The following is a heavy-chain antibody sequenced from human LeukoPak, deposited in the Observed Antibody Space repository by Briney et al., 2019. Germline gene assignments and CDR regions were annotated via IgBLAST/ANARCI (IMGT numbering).Heavy chain of an antibody. CDR3: ARDRGEWLRFTDY. CDR1: GGSISSGSYY. V-gene: IGHV4-61*02. CDR2: IYTSGST. Sequence: SQTLSLTCTVSGGSISSGSYYWSWIRQPAGKGLEWIGRIYTSGSTNYNPSLKSRVTISVDTSKNQFSLKLSSVTAADTAVYYCARDRGEWLRFTDYWGQGTLVTVSS. D-gene: IGHD5-12*01. J-gene: IGHJ4*02.